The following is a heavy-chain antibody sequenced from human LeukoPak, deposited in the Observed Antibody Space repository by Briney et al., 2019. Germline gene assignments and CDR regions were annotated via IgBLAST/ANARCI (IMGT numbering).Heavy chain of an antibody. CDR1: GFTFSSYA. CDR2: IWYDGSDK. D-gene: IGHD2-21*02. Sequence: GRSLRLSCAASGFTFSSYAMHWVRQAPGKGLEWVAVIWYDGSDKYYADSVKGRFTISRDNSKNTLYLQMNSLRVEDTAVYYCAKDPRHSSGGYCWDYYYYMDVWGKGTTVTVSS. CDR3: AKDPRHSSGGYCWDYYYYMDV. V-gene: IGHV3-33*06. J-gene: IGHJ6*03.